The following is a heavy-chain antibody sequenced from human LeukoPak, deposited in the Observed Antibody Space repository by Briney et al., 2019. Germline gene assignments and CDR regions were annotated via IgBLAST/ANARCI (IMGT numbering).Heavy chain of an antibody. Sequence: SVKVSCKASGFTFTSSAMQWVRQARGQRHEWIGWIVVGSGITNYAQKFQERVTITRDMSTSTAYMELSSLRSEDTAVYYCAAEGGGYYGMDVWGQGTTVTVSS. CDR3: AAEGGGYYGMDV. V-gene: IGHV1-58*02. J-gene: IGHJ6*02. CDR1: GFTFTSSA. D-gene: IGHD2-15*01. CDR2: IVVGSGIT.